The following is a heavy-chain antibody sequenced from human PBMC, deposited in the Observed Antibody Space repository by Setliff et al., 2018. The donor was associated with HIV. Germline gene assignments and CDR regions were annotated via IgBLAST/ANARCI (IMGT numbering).Heavy chain of an antibody. Sequence: SETLSLTCTVSGDSISSYFWSWIRQSPGKGLEWIGYIYTTGGTNYNPSLKSRVTMSVDTSKNQFSLRLTSVTAADTAVYCCARRGSTRYCRSTSCYDLDYGMDVWGQGTMVTVSS. CDR3: ARRGSTRYCRSTSCYDLDYGMDV. J-gene: IGHJ6*02. CDR1: GDSISSYF. D-gene: IGHD2-2*01. V-gene: IGHV4-4*09. CDR2: IYTTGGT.